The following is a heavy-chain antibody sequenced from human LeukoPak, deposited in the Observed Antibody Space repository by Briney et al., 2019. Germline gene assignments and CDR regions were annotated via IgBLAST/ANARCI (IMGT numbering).Heavy chain of an antibody. CDR1: GLTVSSNY. CDR2: IYSGGFT. J-gene: IGHJ6*02. V-gene: IGHV3-66*01. Sequence: PGGSLRLSCAASGLTVSSNYMTWVRQAPGKGLEWVSVIYSGGFTYYAGSVKGRFTISRDNSKNTLYLQMNNLRAEDTAVYYCARERYGMDVWGHGTTVTVSS. CDR3: ARERYGMDV.